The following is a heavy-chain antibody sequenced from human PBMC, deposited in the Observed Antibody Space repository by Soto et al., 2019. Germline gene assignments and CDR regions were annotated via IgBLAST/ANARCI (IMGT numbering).Heavy chain of an antibody. D-gene: IGHD6-13*01. J-gene: IGHJ4*03. CDR1: GYTFSNFW. V-gene: IGHV5-51*01. Sequence: GESLKISCQSSGYTFSNFWIGWVRQLPGKGLEWMGIIYPGDHETRYSPSFHGKVTISADRPINTAYLQWNSLEASDTAFYFCARSPRSSPYFDYWGQGTTVTVSS. CDR3: ARSPRSSPYFDY. CDR2: IYPGDHET.